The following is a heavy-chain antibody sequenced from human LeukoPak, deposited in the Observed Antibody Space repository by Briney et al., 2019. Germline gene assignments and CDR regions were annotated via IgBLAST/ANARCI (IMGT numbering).Heavy chain of an antibody. CDR3: ARDPGVRGVSFDY. Sequence: GASVKVSCKASGYIFTGYYMHWVRQAPGQGLEWMGWINPNSGGTKSAQKFQGRVTMTRDTSISTAYMELSRLRSDDTAVYYCARDPGVRGVSFDYWGQGTLVTVSS. V-gene: IGHV1-2*02. J-gene: IGHJ4*02. D-gene: IGHD3-10*01. CDR1: GYIFTGYY. CDR2: INPNSGGT.